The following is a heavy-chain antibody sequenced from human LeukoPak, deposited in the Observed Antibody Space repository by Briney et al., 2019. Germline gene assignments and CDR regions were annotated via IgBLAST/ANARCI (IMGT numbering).Heavy chain of an antibody. V-gene: IGHV3-30*03. CDR3: AREYSGSYLGY. D-gene: IGHD1-26*01. CDR2: ISYDGSNK. Sequence: GGSLRLSCAASGFTFSSYGMHWVRQAPGKGLEWVAVISYDGSNKYYADSVKGRFTISRDNSKNTLYLQMNSLRAEDTAVYYCAREYSGSYLGYWGQGTLVTVSS. J-gene: IGHJ4*02. CDR1: GFTFSSYG.